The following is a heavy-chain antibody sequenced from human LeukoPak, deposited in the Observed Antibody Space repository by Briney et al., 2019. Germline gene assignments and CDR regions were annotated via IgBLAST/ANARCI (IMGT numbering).Heavy chain of an antibody. CDR1: GYIFTSYA. CDR3: ARARIIALRGITNMGFDP. V-gene: IGHV7-4-1*02. D-gene: IGHD3-10*01. J-gene: IGHJ5*02. Sequence: GASVNVSCKASGYIFTSYAINWVRQAPGQGLEWMGWINTGTGNSTFAQDFTGRFVFSLETSVSTAYLQINNLKAEDTAVYYCARARIIALRGITNMGFDPWGQGTLVTVSS. CDR2: INTGTGNS.